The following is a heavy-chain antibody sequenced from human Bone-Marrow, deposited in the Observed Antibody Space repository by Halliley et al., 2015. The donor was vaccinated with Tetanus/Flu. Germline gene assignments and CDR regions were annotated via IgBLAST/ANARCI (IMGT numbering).Heavy chain of an antibody. D-gene: IGHD3-22*01. CDR2: FPANSKT. Sequence: FPANSKTTYSRSFQGQVTIPADDFTSTAYLQLNNLRASDTAIYYCARLPYTYFYDGSGYYFDFWGQGTLVTVSS. V-gene: IGHV5-51*01. J-gene: IGHJ4*02. CDR3: ARLPYTYFYDGSGYYFDF.